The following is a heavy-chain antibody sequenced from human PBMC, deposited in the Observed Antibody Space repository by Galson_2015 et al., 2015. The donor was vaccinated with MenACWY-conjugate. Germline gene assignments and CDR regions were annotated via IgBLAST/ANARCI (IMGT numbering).Heavy chain of an antibody. CDR1: GFTFGDFA. V-gene: IGHV3-49*03. CDR3: SMGNSGYETIFDY. Sequence: SLRLSCAASGFTFGDFAMSWFRQAPGKGLEWVGIIRKKAYGGTTEYAASVKGRFTISRDDSKSNAYLQMNSLKTEDTDVYYCSMGNSGYETIFDYWGQGTLVTVSS. CDR2: IRKKAYGGTT. D-gene: IGHD5-12*01. J-gene: IGHJ4*02.